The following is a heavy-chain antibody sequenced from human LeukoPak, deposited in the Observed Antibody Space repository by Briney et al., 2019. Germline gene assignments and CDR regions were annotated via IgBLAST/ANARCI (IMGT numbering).Heavy chain of an antibody. Sequence: PGGSLRLSCAASRFTFDGYAMHWVRQAPGKGLDGVSSISWNSGNTYYAASVKGRFTISRDNAKKYLHLQMNSLRAEDTALYYCAKSGTYSSSSGYIDSWGQGTLVTVSS. CDR1: RFTFDGYA. D-gene: IGHD6-6*01. CDR2: ISWNSGNT. J-gene: IGHJ4*02. V-gene: IGHV3-9*01. CDR3: AKSGTYSSSSGYIDS.